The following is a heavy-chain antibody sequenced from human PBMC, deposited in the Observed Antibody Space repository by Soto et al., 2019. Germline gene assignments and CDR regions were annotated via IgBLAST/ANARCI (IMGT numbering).Heavy chain of an antibody. CDR2: IYYSGSA. CDR3: ARGVGFGYYYYHMDI. V-gene: IGHV4-61*01. CDR1: GDSVTSVSDY. D-gene: IGHD3-10*01. Sequence: SETLSLTCTVSGDSVTSVSDYWSWIRQPPGKGLEWIGYIYYSGSADYNPSLGSRVTISIDTSKNQFSLKLTSVTAADTAVYYCARGVGFGYYYYHMDIWGQGTTVTVSS. J-gene: IGHJ6*02.